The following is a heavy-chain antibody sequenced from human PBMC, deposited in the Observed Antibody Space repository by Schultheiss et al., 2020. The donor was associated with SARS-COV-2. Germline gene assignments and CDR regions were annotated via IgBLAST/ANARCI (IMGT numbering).Heavy chain of an antibody. CDR3: AREIRDGYNYHYYYGMDV. D-gene: IGHD5-24*01. J-gene: IGHJ6*02. V-gene: IGHV4-59*12. CDR2: IYHSGST. Sequence: SETLSLTCTVSGGSISSYYWSWIRQPPGKGLEWIGYIYHSGSTYYNPSLKSRVTISVDTSKNQFSLKLSSVSAADTAVYYCAREIRDGYNYHYYYGMDVWGQGTTVTVSS. CDR1: GGSISSYY.